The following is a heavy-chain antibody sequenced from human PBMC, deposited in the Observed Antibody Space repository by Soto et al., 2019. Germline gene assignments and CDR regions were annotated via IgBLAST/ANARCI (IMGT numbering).Heavy chain of an antibody. V-gene: IGHV3-13*01. Sequence: EVQLVESGGGLVQPGGSLRLSCAASGFTFSRYDMHWVRQATGKGLEWVSAIGTAGDTYYPGSVKGRFTISSENAKNSLYLQLNSRRAGDTAVYYCARGVARYSSGSSCTTGFDYWGQGTLVTVSS. CDR3: ARGVARYSSGSSCTTGFDY. J-gene: IGHJ4*02. D-gene: IGHD2-15*01. CDR2: IGTAGDT. CDR1: GFTFSRYD.